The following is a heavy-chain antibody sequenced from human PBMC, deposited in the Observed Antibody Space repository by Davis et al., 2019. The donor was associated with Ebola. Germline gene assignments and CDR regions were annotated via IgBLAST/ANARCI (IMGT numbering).Heavy chain of an antibody. CDR3: ARQYSSSSLYYFDY. CDR1: GFTFSSYG. V-gene: IGHV3-33*01. CDR2: IWYDGSNK. Sequence: GESLKISCAASGFTFSSYGMHWVRQAPGKGLEWVAVIWYDGSNKYYADSVKGRFTISRDNSKNTLYLQMNSLRAEETAVYYCARQYSSSSLYYFDYWGQGTLVTVSS. J-gene: IGHJ4*02. D-gene: IGHD6-6*01.